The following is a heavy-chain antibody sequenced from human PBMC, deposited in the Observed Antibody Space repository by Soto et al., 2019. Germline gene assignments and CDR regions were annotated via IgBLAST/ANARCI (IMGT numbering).Heavy chain of an antibody. Sequence: SVKVSCKASGYTFTSYGISWVRQAPGQGLEWMGWISAYNGNTNYAQKLQGRVTMTTDTSTSTAYMELRSLRSDDTAVYYCARDSSSLRYFDWLTPFDYWGQGTLVTVSS. J-gene: IGHJ4*02. CDR1: GYTFTSYG. D-gene: IGHD3-9*01. V-gene: IGHV1-18*01. CDR3: ARDSSSLRYFDWLTPFDY. CDR2: ISAYNGNT.